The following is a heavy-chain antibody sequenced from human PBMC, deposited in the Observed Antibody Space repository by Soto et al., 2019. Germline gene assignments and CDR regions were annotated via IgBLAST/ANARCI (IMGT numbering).Heavy chain of an antibody. CDR3: AKSVYNWNDGFFDY. CDR2: ISYDGNNK. Sequence: QVQLVESGGGVVQPGRSLRLSCAASGFTFSTYGMHWVRQAPGKGLEWVAVISYDGNNKYYADSVKGRFTISRANSKNRLYLQMSSLSAEDTAVYYCAKSVYNWNDGFFDYWGQGTLVTVSS. D-gene: IGHD1-1*01. V-gene: IGHV3-30*18. CDR1: GFTFSTYG. J-gene: IGHJ4*02.